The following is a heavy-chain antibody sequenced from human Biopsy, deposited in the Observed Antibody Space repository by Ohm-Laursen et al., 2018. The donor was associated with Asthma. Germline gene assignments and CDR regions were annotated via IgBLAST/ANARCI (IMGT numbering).Heavy chain of an antibody. CDR2: INPNSGGT. CDR1: GDTFSSCG. V-gene: IGHV1-2*06. J-gene: IGHJ5*02. Sequence: ASVKVSCKASGDTFSSCGVNWVRQAPGQGLEWMGRINPNSGGTNYAQKFQGRVTMTRDTSISTAYMEVSRLRSDDTAVYYCARGQKSAGDRWFDPWGQGTLVTVSS. CDR3: ARGQKSAGDRWFDP. D-gene: IGHD6-13*01.